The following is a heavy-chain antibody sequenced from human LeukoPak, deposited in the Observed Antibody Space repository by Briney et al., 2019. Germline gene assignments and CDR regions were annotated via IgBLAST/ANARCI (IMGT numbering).Heavy chain of an antibody. J-gene: IGHJ4*02. Sequence: PGGSLRLSCAASGLTFSSYSMNWVRQAPGKGLEWVSSISSSSSYIYYADSVKGRFTISRDNAKNSLYLQMNSLRAEDTAVYYCARDLEGYCSGGSYTVAFDYWGQGTLVTVSS. CDR1: GLTFSSYS. V-gene: IGHV3-21*01. D-gene: IGHD2-15*01. CDR2: ISSSSSYI. CDR3: ARDLEGYCSGGSYTVAFDY.